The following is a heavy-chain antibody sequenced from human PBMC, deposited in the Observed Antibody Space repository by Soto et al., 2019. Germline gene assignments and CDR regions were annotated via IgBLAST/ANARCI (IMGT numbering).Heavy chain of an antibody. J-gene: IGHJ4*02. CDR3: ARFVVVTATFDD. CDR2: ISGSGGST. D-gene: IGHD2-21*02. CDR1: GFTFSSYA. Sequence: EVQLLESGGGSVQPGGSLRLSCAASGFTFSSYAMSWVRQAPGKGLEWVSAISGSGGSTYYADSVKGRFTISRDNSKNTVYLQRNSLRAEDTAVYYCARFVVVTATFDDWGQGTLVTVSS. V-gene: IGHV3-23*01.